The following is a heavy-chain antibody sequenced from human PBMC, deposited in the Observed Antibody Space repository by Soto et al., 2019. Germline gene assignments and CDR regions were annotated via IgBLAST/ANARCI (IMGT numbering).Heavy chain of an antibody. J-gene: IGHJ6*02. D-gene: IGHD1-20*01. Sequence: LSLTCAVYGGSFSNYYWSWIRQPPGKGLEWIGEINHSGSTNYNPLKSRVTISIDTSKNQFSLKLTSVTAADTAVYYCARGGPTITSADYYYYGMDVWGQGTTVTVSS. CDR1: GGSFSNYY. CDR3: ARGGPTITSADYYYYGMDV. CDR2: INHSGST. V-gene: IGHV4-34*01.